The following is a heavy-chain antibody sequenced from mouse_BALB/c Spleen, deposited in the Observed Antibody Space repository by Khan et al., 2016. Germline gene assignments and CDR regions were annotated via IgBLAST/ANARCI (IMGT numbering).Heavy chain of an antibody. CDR3: ASGGNYEDYFDY. V-gene: IGHV9-3-1*01. D-gene: IGHD2-1*01. J-gene: IGHJ2*01. Sequence: QIQLVQSGPELKKPGETVKISCKASWYTFTNYGMNWVKQAPGKGLKWMGWINTYTGEPTYADDFKGRFAFSLETSASTAYLQINNLKNEDTATYFCASGGNYEDYFDYWGQGTTLTVSS. CDR1: WYTFTNYG. CDR2: INTYTGEP.